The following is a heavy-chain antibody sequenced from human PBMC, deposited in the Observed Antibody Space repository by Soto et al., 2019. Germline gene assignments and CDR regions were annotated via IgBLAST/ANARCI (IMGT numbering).Heavy chain of an antibody. Sequence: QVQLVESGGGVVQPGRSLRLSCAASGFTFSSYAMHWVRQAPGKGLEWVAVISYDGSNKYYADSVKGRFTISRDNSKNTRYLQMNSLRAEDTAVYYCARDSDSRGSPPFDYWGQGTLVTVSS. CDR1: GFTFSSYA. CDR2: ISYDGSNK. J-gene: IGHJ4*02. CDR3: ARDSDSRGSPPFDY. V-gene: IGHV3-30-3*01. D-gene: IGHD3-22*01.